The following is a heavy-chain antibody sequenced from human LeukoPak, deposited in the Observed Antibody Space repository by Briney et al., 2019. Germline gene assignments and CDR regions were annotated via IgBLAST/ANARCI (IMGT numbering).Heavy chain of an antibody. CDR3: AREREDAFDI. Sequence: ASVKVSCKASGYTFTSYDINWVRQATGQGLEWMGWMNPNSGKTGYAQKFQGRVTMTRNTSISTAYMELSSLRSEDTAVSYCAREREDAFDIWGQGTMVTVSS. D-gene: IGHD5-24*01. CDR2: MNPNSGKT. V-gene: IGHV1-8*01. CDR1: GYTFTSYD. J-gene: IGHJ3*02.